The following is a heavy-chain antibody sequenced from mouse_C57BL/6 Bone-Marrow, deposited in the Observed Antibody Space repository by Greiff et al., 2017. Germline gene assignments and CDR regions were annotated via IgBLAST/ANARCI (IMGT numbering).Heavy chain of an antibody. D-gene: IGHD1-1*01. CDR3: ARRDTTVDV. Sequence: EVKLVESGPELVKPGASVKISCKASGYTFTDYYMNWVKQSHGKSLEWIGDINPNNGGTSYNQKFKGKATLTVDKSSSTAYMERRSLTSEDSAVYYCARRDTTVDVWGTGTTVTVSS. J-gene: IGHJ1*03. CDR2: INPNNGGT. V-gene: IGHV1-26*01. CDR1: GYTFTDYY.